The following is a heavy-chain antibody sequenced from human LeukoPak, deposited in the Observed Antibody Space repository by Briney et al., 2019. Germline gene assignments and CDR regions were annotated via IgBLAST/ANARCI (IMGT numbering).Heavy chain of an antibody. CDR3: AKCPPYYYYYGMDV. J-gene: IGHJ6*02. CDR2: ISGSGGST. CDR1: GFTFSSYA. V-gene: IGHV3-23*01. Sequence: PGGSLRLSCAASGFTFSSYAMSRVRQAPGKGLEWVSAISGSGGSTYYADSVKGRFTISRDNSKNTLYLQMNSLRAEDTAVYYCAKCPPYYYYYGMDVWGQGTTVTVSS.